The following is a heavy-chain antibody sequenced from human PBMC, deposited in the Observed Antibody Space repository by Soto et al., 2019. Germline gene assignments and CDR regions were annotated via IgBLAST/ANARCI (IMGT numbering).Heavy chain of an antibody. CDR1: GFTFSTYA. V-gene: IGHV3-23*01. Sequence: GGSLRLSCAASGFTFSTYAMSWVRQAPGKGLEWVSSIGGSDGSTFYADSVKGRFTISRDNSKNTLSLQMSSLRAEDTAIYYCAKFDSRGYARAPFDYWGHGALVTVSS. D-gene: IGHD3-22*01. CDR3: AKFDSRGYARAPFDY. CDR2: IGGSDGST. J-gene: IGHJ4*01.